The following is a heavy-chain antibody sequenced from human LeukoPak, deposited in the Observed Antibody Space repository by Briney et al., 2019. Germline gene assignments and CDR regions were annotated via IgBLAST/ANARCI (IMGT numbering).Heavy chain of an antibody. CDR1: GFTFSDYY. D-gene: IGHD6-13*01. Sequence: GGSLRLSCAASGFTFSDYYMSWIRQAPGKGLEWVSYISSSSSTIYYADSVKGRFTISRDNAKNSLYLQMDSLRAEDTAVYYCARAIAAPDDAFDIWGQGTMVTVSS. J-gene: IGHJ3*02. V-gene: IGHV3-11*04. CDR3: ARAIAAPDDAFDI. CDR2: ISSSSSTI.